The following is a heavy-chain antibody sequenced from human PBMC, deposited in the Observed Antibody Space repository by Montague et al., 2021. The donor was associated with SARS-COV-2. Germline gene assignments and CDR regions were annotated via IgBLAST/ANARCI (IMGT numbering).Heavy chain of an antibody. V-gene: IGHV4-31*03. CDR3: ASQSGSDSNYFDH. CDR1: GGSISSDNYY. CDR2: IYYSGSS. J-gene: IGHJ4*02. Sequence: TLSLTCSVSGGSISSDNYYWSWIRQHPGKGLECIGYIYYSGSSYYNPSLKSRLTISVDTSKNRFSLRLSSVTAADTAIYFCASQSGSDSNYFDHWGQGTLVTVSS. D-gene: IGHD1-26*01.